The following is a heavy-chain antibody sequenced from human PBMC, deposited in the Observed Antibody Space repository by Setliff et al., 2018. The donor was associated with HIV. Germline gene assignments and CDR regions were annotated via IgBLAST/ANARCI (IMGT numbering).Heavy chain of an antibody. CDR3: ARRGRDGVLIVFATGFDP. J-gene: IGHJ5*02. V-gene: IGHV4-39*01. D-gene: IGHD2-8*01. Sequence: ETLSLTCSVSGGSISSSTYYWGWIRQPPGKGLEWIGDIFYTGNTYYNPSLKSRVAISVDTSENQFSLKLNSVAAADTAVYYCARRGRDGVLIVFATGFDPWGQGTLVTVSS. CDR2: IFYTGNT. CDR1: GGSISSSTYY.